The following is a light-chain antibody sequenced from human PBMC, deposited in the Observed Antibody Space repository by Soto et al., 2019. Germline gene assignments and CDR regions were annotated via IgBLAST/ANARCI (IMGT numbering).Light chain of an antibody. Sequence: EIVLAQSPATLSLSPVERATLSCRASQSVSISLAWYQQKPGQAPRLLIYDASNRATGIPARFSGSGSGTEFTLTISSLQSEDFAVYYCQQYNNWPPITFGQGTRLEIK. CDR1: QSVSIS. CDR2: DAS. V-gene: IGKV3-11*01. J-gene: IGKJ5*01. CDR3: QQYNNWPPIT.